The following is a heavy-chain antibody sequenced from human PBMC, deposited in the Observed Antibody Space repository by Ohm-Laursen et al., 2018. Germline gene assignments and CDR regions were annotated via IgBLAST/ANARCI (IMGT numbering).Heavy chain of an antibody. CDR2: IYPGDSDT. D-gene: IGHD4-17*01. CDR1: GYSFNSYW. CDR3: ARHVGSSTVTTDFDY. Sequence: GESLKISCKSSGYSFNSYWIAWVRQMPGKGLEWMGIIYPGDSDTRYSPSFQGQVTISADKSTSSAYLQWSSLKASDTAMYYCARHVGSSTVTTDFDYWGQGTLVTVSS. V-gene: IGHV5-51*01. J-gene: IGHJ4*02.